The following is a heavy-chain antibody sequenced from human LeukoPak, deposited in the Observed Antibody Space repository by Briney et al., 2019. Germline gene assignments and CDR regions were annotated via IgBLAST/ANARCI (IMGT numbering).Heavy chain of an antibody. CDR2: IYYSGST. Sequence: SETLSLTCTVSGVSISSGGYYWSWIRQHPGKGLEWIGYIYYSGSTYYNPSLKSRVTISVDTSKNQFSLKLSSVTAADTAVYYCARAYCGGDCYAESSLIDYWGQGTLVTVSS. D-gene: IGHD2-21*02. CDR3: ARAYCGGDCYAESSLIDY. CDR1: GVSISSGGYY. V-gene: IGHV4-31*03. J-gene: IGHJ4*02.